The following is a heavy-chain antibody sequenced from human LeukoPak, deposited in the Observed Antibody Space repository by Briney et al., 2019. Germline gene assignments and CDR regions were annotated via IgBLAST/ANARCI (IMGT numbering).Heavy chain of an antibody. CDR3: AKETGYSGYEYGDY. CDR2: ISGSGGST. J-gene: IGHJ4*02. CDR1: GFTFSSYA. Sequence: GGSLRLSCAASGFTFSSYAMSWVRQAPGKGLKWVSGISGSGGSTYYADSVKGRFTISRDNSKNTLYLQMNSLRAEDTAVYYCAKETGYSGYEYGDYWGQGTLVTVSS. D-gene: IGHD5-12*01. V-gene: IGHV3-23*01.